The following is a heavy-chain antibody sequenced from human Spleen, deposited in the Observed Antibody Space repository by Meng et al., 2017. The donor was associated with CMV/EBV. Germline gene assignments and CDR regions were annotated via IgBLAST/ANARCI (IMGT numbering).Heavy chain of an antibody. V-gene: IGHV3-53*01. CDR2: IYSAGST. CDR3: ARDRQFGSPDY. CDR1: GFTVSSNY. J-gene: IGHJ4*02. D-gene: IGHD3-16*01. Sequence: GGSLRLSCAASGFTVSSNYMNWVRQAPGKGLEWVSVIYSAGSTYYADSVKGRFTISRDNAKKSLCLQVNSLRAEDRAVFYCARDRQFGSPDYWGQGTLVTVSS.